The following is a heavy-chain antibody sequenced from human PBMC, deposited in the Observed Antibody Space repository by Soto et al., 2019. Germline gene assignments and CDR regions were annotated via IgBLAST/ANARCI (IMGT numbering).Heavy chain of an antibody. CDR2: IFHSGET. Sequence: QVQLQESGPGLVKPSETLSLTCTVSGASISSGDYYWSWIRQSPGKGLQWNGYIFHSGETYSTPSLESRLSISIDASKSQFSLTLNSVTAADTAVYFCARSHYVLWAFDVWGPGTVVTVSS. CDR3: ARSHYVLWAFDV. CDR1: GASISSGDYY. J-gene: IGHJ3*01. V-gene: IGHV4-30-4*08. D-gene: IGHD3-10*02.